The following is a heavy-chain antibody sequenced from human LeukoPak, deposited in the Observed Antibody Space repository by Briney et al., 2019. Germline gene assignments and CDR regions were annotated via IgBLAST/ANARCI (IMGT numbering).Heavy chain of an antibody. J-gene: IGHJ4*02. Sequence: GGSLRLSCAASGFTFSRHWMHWVRHAPGKGLVWISRINSDASDTNYADFVKGRFTISRDNAKNTVYLQINSLRDEGTAVYYCARICSSTDCLIPDWGQGTLVTVSS. D-gene: IGHD2-2*01. CDR3: ARICSSTDCLIPD. CDR1: GFTFSRHW. CDR2: INSDASDT. V-gene: IGHV3-74*01.